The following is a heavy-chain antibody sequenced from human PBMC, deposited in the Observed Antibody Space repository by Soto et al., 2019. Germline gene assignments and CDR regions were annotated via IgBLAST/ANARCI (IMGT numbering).Heavy chain of an antibody. V-gene: IGHV4-59*01. CDR2: IYDRGST. CDR1: RSSINTYSFNSYY. Sequence: PDTLRLTCAVCRSSINTYSFNSYYWSWIPQSPGTGLEGIGYIYDRGSTNYSPSLMSRVSISIDTSKTALSLKLSSVTAADTAVYYCARPNSGYVAFDLWGQGPMVT. CDR3: ARPNSGYVAFDL. J-gene: IGHJ3*01. D-gene: IGHD5-12*01.